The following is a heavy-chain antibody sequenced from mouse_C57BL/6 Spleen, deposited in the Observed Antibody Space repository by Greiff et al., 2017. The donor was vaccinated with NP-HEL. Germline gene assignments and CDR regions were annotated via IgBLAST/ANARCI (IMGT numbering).Heavy chain of an antibody. D-gene: IGHD3-2*02. V-gene: IGHV1-39*01. CDR2: INPNYGTT. CDR3: AREGDSSGYEFAY. CDR1: GYSFTDYN. J-gene: IGHJ3*01. Sequence: EVQVVESGPELVKPGASVKISCKASGYSFTDYNMNWVKQSHGKSLEWIGVINPNYGTTSYNQKFKGKATLTVDQSSSTAYMQLNSLTSEDSAVXYCAREGDSSGYEFAYWGEGTLVTVSA.